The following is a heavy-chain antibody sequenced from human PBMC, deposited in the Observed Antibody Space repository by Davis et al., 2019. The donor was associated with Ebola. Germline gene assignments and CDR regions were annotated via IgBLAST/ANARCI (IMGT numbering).Heavy chain of an antibody. J-gene: IGHJ5*02. Sequence: PGGSLRLSCAASGFTVSSNYMSWVRQAPGKGLEWVSSISGSGLSTYYADSVKGRFTISRDNSENTLSLQMNSLRAEDTAIYYCANGNYDSSGYWGYWFDPWGQGTLVTVSS. V-gene: IGHV3-53*01. CDR2: SGSGLST. CDR1: GFTVSSNY. D-gene: IGHD3-22*01. CDR3: ANGNYDSSGYWGYWFDP.